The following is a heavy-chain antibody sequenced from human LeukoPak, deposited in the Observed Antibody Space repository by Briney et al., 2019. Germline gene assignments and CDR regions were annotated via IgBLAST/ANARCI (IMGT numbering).Heavy chain of an antibody. CDR2: ISYDGSNK. D-gene: IGHD6-13*01. V-gene: IGHV3-30*18. CDR3: AKDPRRYSRTGGYFDY. J-gene: IGHJ4*02. CDR1: GFTFSNYG. Sequence: WGSLRLSCAASGFTFSNYGMHWVRQAPGKGLEWVSFISYDGSNKYYADSVKGRFTISRDNSKNTLYLQMISLRTEDTAVYYCAKDPRRYSRTGGYFDYWGQGTLVTVSS.